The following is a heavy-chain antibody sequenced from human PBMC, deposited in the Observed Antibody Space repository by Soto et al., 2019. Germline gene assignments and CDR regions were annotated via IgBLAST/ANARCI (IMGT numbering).Heavy chain of an antibody. V-gene: IGHV1-2*04. D-gene: IGHD3-10*01. Sequence: RASVKVSCKASGYTFTGYYMHWVRQAPGQGLEWMGWINPNSGGTNYAQKFQGWVTMTRDTSISTAYMELSRLRSDDTAVYYCARDGTYYYGSDTYYGMDVWGQGTTVTVSS. J-gene: IGHJ6*02. CDR3: ARDGTYYYGSDTYYGMDV. CDR1: GYTFTGYY. CDR2: INPNSGGT.